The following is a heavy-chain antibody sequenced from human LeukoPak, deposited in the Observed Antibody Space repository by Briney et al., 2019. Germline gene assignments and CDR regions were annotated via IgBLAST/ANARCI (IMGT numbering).Heavy chain of an antibody. J-gene: IGHJ4*02. CDR3: ARVRAAAAYYFDY. V-gene: IGHV4-34*01. CDR1: GGSFSGYY. CDR2: INHSGST. Sequence: SETLSLTCAVYGGSFSGYYWSWIRQPPGKGLEWIGEINHSGSTNYNPSLKSRVTISVDTSKNQFSLKLSSVTAADTAVYYCARVRAAAAYYFDYWGQGTLVTVSS. D-gene: IGHD6-13*01.